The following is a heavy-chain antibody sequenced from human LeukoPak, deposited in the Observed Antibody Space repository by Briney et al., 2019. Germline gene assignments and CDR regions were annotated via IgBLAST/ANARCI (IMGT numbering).Heavy chain of an antibody. D-gene: IGHD2-15*01. CDR1: GFTFSSYG. J-gene: IGHJ5*02. V-gene: IGHV3-30*02. CDR3: ATKWRGGYCSGGSCVDP. CDR2: IRYDGSNK. Sequence: GGSLRLSCAASGFTFSSYGMHWVRQAPGKGLEWVAFIRYDGSNKYYADSVKGRFTISRDNSKNTLYLQMNSLRAEDTAVYYCATKWRGGYCSGGSCVDPWGQGTLVTVSS.